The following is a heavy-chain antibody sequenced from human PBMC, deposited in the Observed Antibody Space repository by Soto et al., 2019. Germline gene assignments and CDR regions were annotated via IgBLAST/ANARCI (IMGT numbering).Heavy chain of an antibody. V-gene: IGHV1-8*01. CDR3: ARGKIVVVPVAYQWFDP. CDR2: MNPNSGNT. CDR1: GYTFTSYD. J-gene: IGHJ5*02. Sequence: ASVKVSCKASGYTFTSYDINWVRQATGQGLEWMGWMNPNSGNTGYAQKFQGRVTMTRNTSISTAYMELSSLRSEDTAVYYCARGKIVVVPVAYQWFDPWGQGTMGTVSS. D-gene: IGHD2-2*01.